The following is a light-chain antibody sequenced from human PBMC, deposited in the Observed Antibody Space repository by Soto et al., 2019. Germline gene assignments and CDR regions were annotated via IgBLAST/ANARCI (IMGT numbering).Light chain of an antibody. CDR1: QSVSTN. J-gene: IGKJ2*02. CDR3: HQYNSWSPCT. Sequence: EIVMTQSPATLSVSPGERATLSCRASQSVSTNLAWYQQKPGQAPRLLIYGASTRATGIPARFIVSGSGTEFTLIISSLQSEDFAVYYCHQYNSWSPCTFGQGTKLEIK. CDR2: GAS. V-gene: IGKV3-15*01.